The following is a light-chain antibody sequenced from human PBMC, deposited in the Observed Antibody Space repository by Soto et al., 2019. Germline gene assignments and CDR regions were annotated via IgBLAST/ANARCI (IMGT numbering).Light chain of an antibody. CDR1: SSDVGGYNY. J-gene: IGLJ1*01. Sequence: LTQPPSASGSPGQSVAISCTGTSSDVGGYNYVSWYQQHPGKAPKLMIYEVNKRPSGVPDRFSGSKSGNTASLTVSGLQAEDEADYYCSSYAGSSNVFGTGTKVTLL. CDR3: SSYAGSSNV. CDR2: EVN. V-gene: IGLV2-8*01.